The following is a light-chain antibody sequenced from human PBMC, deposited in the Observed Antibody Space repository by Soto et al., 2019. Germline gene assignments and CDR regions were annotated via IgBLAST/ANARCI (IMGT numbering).Light chain of an antibody. CDR3: QHRSNWPQIT. J-gene: IGKJ5*01. Sequence: EIVLTQSPATLSLSPGERATLSCRASQSVSSYLAWYQQKPGQAPRLLIYDAYNRATGIPARLSGSGSGTDFPLTISSLEPEDFAVYYCQHRSNWPQITFGQGTRLEIK. CDR1: QSVSSY. V-gene: IGKV3-11*01. CDR2: DAY.